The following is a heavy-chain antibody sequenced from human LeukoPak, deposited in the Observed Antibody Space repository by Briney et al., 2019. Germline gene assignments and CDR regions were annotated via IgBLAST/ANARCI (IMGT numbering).Heavy chain of an antibody. D-gene: IGHD3-10*01. V-gene: IGHV3-21*05. J-gene: IGHJ4*02. Sequence: PGGSLRLSCAASGFTFSSYSMNWVRQAPGKGLEWVSYISSSSSYIYYADSVKGRFTISRDNAKNSLYLQMNSLRAEDTAVYYCARDPARLLWFGESNYWGQGTLVTVSS. CDR1: GFTFSSYS. CDR3: ARDPARLLWFGESNY. CDR2: ISSSSSYI.